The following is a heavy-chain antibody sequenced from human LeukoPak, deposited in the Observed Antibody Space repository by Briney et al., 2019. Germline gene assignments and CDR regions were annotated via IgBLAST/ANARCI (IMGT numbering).Heavy chain of an antibody. CDR3: AEDRTVGASYWYFDL. V-gene: IGHV3-23*01. CDR2: IRSSGSGGNT. D-gene: IGHD1-26*01. J-gene: IGHJ2*01. CDR1: GVTLSNYA. Sequence: PGGSLRLSCVASGVTLSNYAMSWARQAPGKGLEWVSGIRSSGSGGNTYYADSVKGRFTISRDSSRNTLFLHMNTLRAEDTAIYYCAEDRTVGASYWYFDLWGRGTLVTVSS.